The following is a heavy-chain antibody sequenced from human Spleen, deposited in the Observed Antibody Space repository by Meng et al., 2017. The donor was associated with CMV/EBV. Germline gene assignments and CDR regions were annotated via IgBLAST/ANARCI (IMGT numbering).Heavy chain of an antibody. CDR3: ARRDYDFWSVLGAFDV. CDR1: GYSFSNYW. D-gene: IGHD3-3*01. CDR2: ISPDDSDT. V-gene: IGHV5-51*01. Sequence: GGSLRLSCKGSGYSFSNYWIGWVRQMPGKGLEWMGIISPDDSDTRYSPSFQGQVTITVDKSISTAYLQWSSLKVSDTAMYYCARRDYDFWSVLGAFDVWGQGTMVTVSS. J-gene: IGHJ3*01.